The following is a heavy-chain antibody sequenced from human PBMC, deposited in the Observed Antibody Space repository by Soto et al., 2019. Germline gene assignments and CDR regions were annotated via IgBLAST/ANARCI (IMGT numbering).Heavy chain of an antibody. CDR1: GGTFSSYT. CDR2: IIPILGIA. Sequence: ASVKVSCKASGGTFSSYTISWVRQAPGQGLEWMGRIIPILGIANYAQKFQGRVTITADKSTSTAYMELSSLRSEDTAVYYCAREVKIETGEFPNWFDPWGQGTLVTVS. J-gene: IGHJ5*02. V-gene: IGHV1-69*04. CDR3: AREVKIETGEFPNWFDP. D-gene: IGHD3-10*01.